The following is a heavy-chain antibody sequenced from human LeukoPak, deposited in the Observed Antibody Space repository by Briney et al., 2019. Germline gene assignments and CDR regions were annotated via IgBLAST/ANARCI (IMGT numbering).Heavy chain of an antibody. D-gene: IGHD6-25*01. V-gene: IGHV5-51*01. CDR1: GYNFPGYW. Sequence: GESLKISCQGSGYNFPGYWIGWVRQMPGKGLEWMGIIYPGDSDTRYSPSFQGQVTISGDRSINTAYLQWSSLKASDTAIYFCARLPQAYYYHGTDVWGQGTTVTVSS. CDR2: IYPGDSDT. CDR3: ARLPQAYYYHGTDV. J-gene: IGHJ6*02.